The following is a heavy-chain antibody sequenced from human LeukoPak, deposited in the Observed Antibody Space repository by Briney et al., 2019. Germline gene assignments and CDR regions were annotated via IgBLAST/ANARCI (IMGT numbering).Heavy chain of an antibody. CDR3: ARDVAPIDY. V-gene: IGHV3-48*03. CDR2: ISSSGNTI. CDR1: GFTFSSYE. J-gene: IGHJ4*02. Sequence: GGSLRLSCAASGFTFSSYEMNWVRQAPGKGLEWVSYISSSGNTIYYADSVRGRFTISRDNAKNSLYLQMNSLRAEDTAVYYCARDVAPIDYWGQGTLVTVSS.